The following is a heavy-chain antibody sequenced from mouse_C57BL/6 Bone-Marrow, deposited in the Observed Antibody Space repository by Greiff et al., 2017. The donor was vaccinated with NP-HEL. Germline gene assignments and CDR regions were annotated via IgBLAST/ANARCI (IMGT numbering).Heavy chain of an antibody. J-gene: IGHJ1*03. Sequence: EVKVVESGGGLVKPGGSLKLSCAASGFTFSSYAMSWVRQTPEKRLEWVATISDGGSYTYYPDNVKGRFTISRDNAKNNLYLQMSHLKSEDTAMYYCARDRGWLLRYWYFDVWGTGTTVTVSS. V-gene: IGHV5-4*01. CDR1: GFTFSSYA. CDR3: ARDRGWLLRYWYFDV. CDR2: ISDGGSYT. D-gene: IGHD2-3*01.